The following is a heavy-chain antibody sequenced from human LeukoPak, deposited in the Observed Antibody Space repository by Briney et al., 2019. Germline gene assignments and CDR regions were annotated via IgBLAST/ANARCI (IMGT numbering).Heavy chain of an antibody. Sequence: LKPSETLSLTCTVYGGSFSGYYWSWIRQPPGKGLEWIGEINHRGSTNYNPSLKSRVTISVDTSKNQFSLKLSSVTAADTAVYYCARAGDSSGYSDYWGQGTLVIVSS. CDR1: GGSFSGYY. CDR3: ARAGDSSGYSDY. CDR2: INHRGST. D-gene: IGHD3-22*01. V-gene: IGHV4-34*01. J-gene: IGHJ4*02.